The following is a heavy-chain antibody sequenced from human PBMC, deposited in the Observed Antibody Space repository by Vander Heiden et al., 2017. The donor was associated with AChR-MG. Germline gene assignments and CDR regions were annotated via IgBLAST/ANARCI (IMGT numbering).Heavy chain of an antibody. J-gene: IGHJ5*02. CDR1: GGSISSGGYY. CDR3: ARGVRARKHYCGSGSYYTSWFDP. V-gene: IGHV4-31*03. CDR2: IYYSGSP. D-gene: IGHD3-10*01. Sequence: QVQLQEPGPGLVKPSQPLSLTCTFSGGSISSGGYYRSWIRQHQSKGLEWIRYIYYSGSPYYTPSLKRRVTIYVETSKNQFSRKLSSVTAADTAVYYCARGVRARKHYCGSGSYYTSWFDPWGQGTLVNVAS.